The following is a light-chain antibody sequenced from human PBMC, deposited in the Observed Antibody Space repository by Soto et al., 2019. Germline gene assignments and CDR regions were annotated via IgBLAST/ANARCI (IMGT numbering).Light chain of an antibody. CDR3: QQRSNWSPT. Sequence: EIVLTQSPATLSLSPGERATLSCRASQSVRSYLAWYQQKPGQAPRLLIYDASNRATGIPARFSGSGSGTDFTLTISSLEPEDFAVYYCQQRSNWSPTFGQGTKVEIK. CDR2: DAS. CDR1: QSVRSY. J-gene: IGKJ1*01. V-gene: IGKV3-11*01.